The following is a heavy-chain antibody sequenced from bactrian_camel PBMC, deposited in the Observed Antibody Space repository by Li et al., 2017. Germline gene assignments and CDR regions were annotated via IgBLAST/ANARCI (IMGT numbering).Heavy chain of an antibody. CDR3: AFDPEIHYGEVVAGFSTL. V-gene: IGHV3S55*01. CDR2: IRRDGAT. D-gene: IGHD6*01. J-gene: IGHJ4*01. Sequence: ESGGGSVQAGGSLRLSCAASGYTYSSYCMGWYRQAPGNECGLASTIRRDGATYYADSVKGRFTISRDNAKNTVYLQMNSLKPKDTATYYCAFDPEIHYGEVVAGFSTLWGQGTQVTVST. CDR1: GYTYSSYC.